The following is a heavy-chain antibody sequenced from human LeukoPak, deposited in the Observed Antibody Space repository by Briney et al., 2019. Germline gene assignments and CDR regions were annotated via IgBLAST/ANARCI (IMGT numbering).Heavy chain of an antibody. D-gene: IGHD2-2*01. CDR2: VNSDGSST. CDR3: ARAAADLSFDY. J-gene: IGHJ4*02. Sequence: GGSLRLSCAASGFTFSSYWMHWVRQAPGKGLVWVSRVNSDGSSTTYADSVKGRFTISRDNAKNTLYLQMNSLRAEDTAVYYCARAAADLSFDYWGQGTLVTVSS. V-gene: IGHV3-74*01. CDR1: GFTFSSYW.